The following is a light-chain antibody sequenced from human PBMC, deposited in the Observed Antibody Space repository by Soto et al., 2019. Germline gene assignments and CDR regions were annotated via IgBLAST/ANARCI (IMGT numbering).Light chain of an antibody. CDR2: DAS. CDR1: QNVSSY. Sequence: EIVLTQSPATLSLSPGERATLSCRASQNVSSYLAWFQQKPGQAPRLLIYDASNRATGIPARFSGSGSGTDFTLTISSLGPEDFAVYYCQQRSHWPPGTLGPGTKVEIK. V-gene: IGKV3-11*01. J-gene: IGKJ1*01. CDR3: QQRSHWPPGT.